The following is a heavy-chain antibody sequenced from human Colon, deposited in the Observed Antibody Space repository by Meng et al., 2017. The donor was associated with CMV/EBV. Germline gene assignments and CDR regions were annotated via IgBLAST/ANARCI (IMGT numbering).Heavy chain of an antibody. CDR2: IIPIFGTA. V-gene: IGHV1-69*05. CDR1: GGTFSSYA. D-gene: IGHD3-10*01. Sequence: SVKVSCKASGGTFSSYAISWVRQAPGQGLEWMGGIIPIFGTANYAQKFQGRVTITTDESTSTAYMELSSLRSGDTAVYYCARYGSGSYAGSLWGQGTMVTVSS. J-gene: IGHJ3*01. CDR3: ARYGSGSYAGSL.